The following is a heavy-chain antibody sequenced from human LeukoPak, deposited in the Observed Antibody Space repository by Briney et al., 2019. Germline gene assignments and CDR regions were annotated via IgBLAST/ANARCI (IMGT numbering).Heavy chain of an antibody. CDR3: ARDGVGGGPDFDY. V-gene: IGHV3-7*03. CDR1: GFTFSRYW. Sequence: PGGSLRLSCAASGFTFSRYWMSWVRQAPGKGLEWVANIKQDGSEKYHVDSVKGRFTISRDNAKNSLSLQMNRLRAEDTAVYYCARDGVGGGPDFDYWGQGTLVTVSS. J-gene: IGHJ4*02. CDR2: IKQDGSEK. D-gene: IGHD3-16*01.